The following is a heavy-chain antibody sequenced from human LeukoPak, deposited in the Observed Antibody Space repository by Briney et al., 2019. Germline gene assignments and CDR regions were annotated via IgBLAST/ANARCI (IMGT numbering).Heavy chain of an antibody. CDR3: ARKSYYYDSSGYSDY. V-gene: IGHV1-2*02. J-gene: IGHJ4*02. Sequence: ASVKVSCKASGYTFTGYYMHWVRQAPGQGLEWMGWINPNSGGTNYAQKFQGRVTMTRDTSISTAYMELSRLRSEDTAVYYCARKSYYYDSSGYSDYWGQGTLVTVSS. CDR1: GYTFTGYY. CDR2: INPNSGGT. D-gene: IGHD3-22*01.